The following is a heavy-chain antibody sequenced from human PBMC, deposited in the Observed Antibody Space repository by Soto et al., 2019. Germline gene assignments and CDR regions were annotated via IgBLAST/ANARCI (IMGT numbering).Heavy chain of an antibody. CDR1: GFNFDDYY. CDR2: INSDGTTT. Sequence: GGSLRLSCAASGFNFDDYYMSWIRQAPGKGLEWVADINSDGTTTHYADSVKGRFTISRDNAKKSVYLQMISLRVDDTAVYYCSRDAWGGPSGQGTMVTVSS. J-gene: IGHJ5*02. D-gene: IGHD3-10*01. CDR3: SRDAWGGP. V-gene: IGHV3-11*01.